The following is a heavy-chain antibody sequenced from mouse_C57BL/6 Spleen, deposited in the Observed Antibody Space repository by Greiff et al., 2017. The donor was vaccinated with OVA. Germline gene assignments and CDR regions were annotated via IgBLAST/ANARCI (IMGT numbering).Heavy chain of an antibody. CDR3: TSCFYYGSGYFDV. Sequence: VQLQQSGAELVRPGASVKLSCTASGFNIKDYYMHWVKQRPEQGLEWIGRIDPEDGDTEYAPKFQGKATMTADTSSNTAYLQLSSLTSEDTAVYYCTSCFYYGSGYFDVWGTGTTVTVSS. V-gene: IGHV14-1*01. CDR1: GFNIKDYY. CDR2: IDPEDGDT. J-gene: IGHJ1*03. D-gene: IGHD1-1*01.